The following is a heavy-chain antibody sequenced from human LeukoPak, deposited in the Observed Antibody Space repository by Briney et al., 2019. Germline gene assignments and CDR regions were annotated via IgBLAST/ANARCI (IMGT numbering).Heavy chain of an antibody. CDR3: ATSYGSGSHFDY. CDR2: INPSGGST. Sequence: ASVKVSCKASGYTFTSYYMHWVRQAPGQRLEWMGIINPSGGSTSYAQKFQGRVTMTRDTSTSSVYMELSSLRSEDAAVYYCATSYGSGSHFDYWGQGTLVTVSS. V-gene: IGHV1-46*01. D-gene: IGHD3-10*01. J-gene: IGHJ4*02. CDR1: GYTFTSYY.